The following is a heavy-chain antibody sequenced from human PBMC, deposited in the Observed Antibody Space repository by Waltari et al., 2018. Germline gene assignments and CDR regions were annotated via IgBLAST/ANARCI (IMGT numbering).Heavy chain of an antibody. V-gene: IGHV4-34*01. J-gene: IGHJ4*02. D-gene: IGHD3-22*01. CDR2: INHSGST. CDR1: GWSLRGFY. Sequence: VLLQQSGAGLLKPSAPLSLPCALYGWSLRGFYWTSLRPPPGEGSVWIGEINHSGSTNYNPSLKSRVTISVDTSKNQFSLKLSSVTAADTAVYDCAVGGGYDPLALFDYWGQGTLVTVSS. CDR3: AVGGGYDPLALFDY.